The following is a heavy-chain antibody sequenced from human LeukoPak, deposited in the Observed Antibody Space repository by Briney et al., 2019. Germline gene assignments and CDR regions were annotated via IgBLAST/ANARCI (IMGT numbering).Heavy chain of an antibody. CDR3: ARDILLWFGELLPDDYYYYYGMDV. J-gene: IGHJ6*02. D-gene: IGHD3-10*01. V-gene: IGHV3-21*01. Sequence: GGSLRLSCAASGFTFSSYSMNWVRQAPGKGLEWVSSISSSSSYIYYADSVKGRFTISRDNAKNSLYLQMNSLRAEDTAVYYCARDILLWFGELLPDDYYYYYGMDVWGQGTTVTVSS. CDR1: GFTFSSYS. CDR2: ISSSSSYI.